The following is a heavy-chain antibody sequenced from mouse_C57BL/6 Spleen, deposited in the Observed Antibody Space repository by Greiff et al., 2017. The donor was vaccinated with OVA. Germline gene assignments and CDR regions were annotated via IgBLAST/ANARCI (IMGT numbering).Heavy chain of an antibody. CDR1: GFTFSSYA. Sequence: EVKLEESGGGLVKPGGSLKLSCAASGFTFSSYAMSWVRQTPEKRLEWVATISDGGSYTYYPDNVKGRFTISRDNAKNNLYLQMSHLKSEDTAMYYCARDITTWGYWGQGTTLTVSS. V-gene: IGHV5-4*01. D-gene: IGHD1-1*01. J-gene: IGHJ2*01. CDR3: ARDITTWGY. CDR2: ISDGGSYT.